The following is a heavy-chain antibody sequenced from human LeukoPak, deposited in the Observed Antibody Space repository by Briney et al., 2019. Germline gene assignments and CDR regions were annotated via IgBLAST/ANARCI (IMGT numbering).Heavy chain of an antibody. Sequence: AGGSLKISCKGSGYSFTTYWIGWVRQLPGKGLEWMGIIYPGDSDTRYSPSFQGQVTISVDKSISTAYLQWSSLKASDTAMYYCARLMEGYCSSTSCYLDAFDIWGQGTMVTVSS. CDR3: ARLMEGYCSSTSCYLDAFDI. V-gene: IGHV5-51*01. J-gene: IGHJ3*02. CDR1: GYSFTTYW. CDR2: IYPGDSDT. D-gene: IGHD2-2*01.